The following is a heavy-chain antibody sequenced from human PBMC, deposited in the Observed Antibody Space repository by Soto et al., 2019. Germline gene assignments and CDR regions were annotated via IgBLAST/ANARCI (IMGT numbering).Heavy chain of an antibody. CDR1: GFTFSSYW. CDR3: ARGWYSSGWFFDY. Sequence: EVQLVESGGGLDQPGGSLRLSCAASGFTFSSYWMSWVRQAPGKGLEWVANIKQDGSEKYYVDSVKGRFTISRDNAKNSLYLQMNSLRAEDTAVYYCARGWYSSGWFFDYWGQGTLVTVSS. V-gene: IGHV3-7*03. D-gene: IGHD6-19*01. CDR2: IKQDGSEK. J-gene: IGHJ4*02.